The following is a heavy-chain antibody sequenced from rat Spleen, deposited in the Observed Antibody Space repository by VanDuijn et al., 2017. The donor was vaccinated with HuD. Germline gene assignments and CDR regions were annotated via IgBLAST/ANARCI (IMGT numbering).Heavy chain of an antibody. J-gene: IGHJ3*01. CDR3: ARQDTSGYSNWFTY. V-gene: IGHV5-29*01. D-gene: IGHD4-3*01. Sequence: EVQLVESGGGLVQPGRSLKLSCAASGFTFSDYGMAWVRQAPTKGLEWVATMSYDAGNTYYRDSVKGRFTVSRDNARGTQYLQMDSLRSEETATYYCARQDTSGYSNWFTYWGQGTLVTVSS. CDR1: GFTFSDYG. CDR2: MSYDAGNT.